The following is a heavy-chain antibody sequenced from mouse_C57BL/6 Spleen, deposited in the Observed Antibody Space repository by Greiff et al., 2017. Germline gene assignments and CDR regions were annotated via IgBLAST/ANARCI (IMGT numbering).Heavy chain of an antibody. J-gene: IGHJ2*01. CDR1: GFSLTSYG. CDR2: IWSGGST. D-gene: IGHD1-1*01. CDR3: AITTVVADY. V-gene: IGHV2-2*01. Sequence: VHLVESGPGLVQPSQRLSITCTVSGFSLTSYGVHWVRQSPGKGLEWLGVIWSGGSTDYNAAFISRLSISKDNSKSQVFFKMNSLQADDTAIYYCAITTVVADYWGQGTTLTVSS.